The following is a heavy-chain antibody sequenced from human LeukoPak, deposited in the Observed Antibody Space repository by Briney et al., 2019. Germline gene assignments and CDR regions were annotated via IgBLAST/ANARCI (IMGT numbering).Heavy chain of an antibody. J-gene: IGHJ2*01. V-gene: IGHV3-23*01. Sequence: GGSLRLSCAASGFTFSSYAMSWVRQAPGKGLEWVSAIIGSGASTYYADSVKGRFTISRDNSKNTLHLQINSLRAEDTAIYHGAKVRVVGVYNWFFDLWGRGTLATVSS. CDR3: AKVRVVGVYNWFFDL. D-gene: IGHD5/OR15-5a*01. CDR2: IIGSGAST. CDR1: GFTFSSYA.